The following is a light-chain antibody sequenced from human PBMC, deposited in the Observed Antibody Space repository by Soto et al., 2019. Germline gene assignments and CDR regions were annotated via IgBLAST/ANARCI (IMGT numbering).Light chain of an antibody. V-gene: IGKV3-15*01. Sequence: EIVMTQSPATLSVSPRESATLSCRASQSISSEVAWYKQKPVQPPRLLIYGASTRATGVPARFTGSGSGSDFTLTNSVLQSDAGADYYYLQGHNWRFTFGQGTRLE. CDR3: LQGHNWRFT. CDR2: GAS. J-gene: IGKJ2*01. CDR1: QSISSE.